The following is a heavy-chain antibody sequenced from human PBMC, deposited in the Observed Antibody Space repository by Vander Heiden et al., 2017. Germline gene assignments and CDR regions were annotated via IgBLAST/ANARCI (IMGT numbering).Heavy chain of an antibody. Sequence: EVQLVESGGGLVQPGGSLRLSCEASGFIFSSHWMHWVRQAPGKGLVWVSRIDSDGSSTNYADSVRGRFTISRDNAKNTLYLQMNSLRAEDTAVYFCARATTPGSQVDNWGQGTLVTVSS. V-gene: IGHV3-74*01. CDR1: GFIFSSHW. CDR2: IDSDGSST. J-gene: IGHJ4*02. D-gene: IGHD1-1*01. CDR3: ARATTPGSQVDN.